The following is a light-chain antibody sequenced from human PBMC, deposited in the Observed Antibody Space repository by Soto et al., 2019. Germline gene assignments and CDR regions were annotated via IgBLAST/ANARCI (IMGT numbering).Light chain of an antibody. V-gene: IGLV1-44*01. CDR1: SSNIGSNT. CDR2: SNN. Sequence: QSVLTQPPSASGTPGQRVTISCSGSSSNIGSNTVNWYQQLPGTAPKLLIYSNNQRPSGVPDRFSGSKSGTSASLAISGLQSSDAADYYFAAWDDSLNGRVFGGGTKLTVL. J-gene: IGLJ3*02. CDR3: AAWDDSLNGRV.